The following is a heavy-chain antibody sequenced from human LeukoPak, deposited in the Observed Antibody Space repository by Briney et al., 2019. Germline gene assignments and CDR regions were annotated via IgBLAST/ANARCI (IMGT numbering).Heavy chain of an antibody. V-gene: IGHV3-30*04. Sequence: GGSLRLSGAASGFDLSAYSMHWARQTPGKGLEWVAVVSYDQDKKYYADSVRGRFTISRDSSQNMLYLQLNSLRAEDTAVYYCARDPFGGKIFDYWGQGSLVTVSS. CDR2: VSYDQDKK. CDR1: GFDLSAYS. J-gene: IGHJ4*02. CDR3: ARDPFGGKIFDY. D-gene: IGHD3-16*01.